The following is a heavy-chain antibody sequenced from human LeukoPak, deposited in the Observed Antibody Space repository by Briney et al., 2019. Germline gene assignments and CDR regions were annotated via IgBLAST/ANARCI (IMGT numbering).Heavy chain of an antibody. CDR2: IRSDGTII. J-gene: IGHJ6*04. D-gene: IGHD3-10*02. CDR1: GFTFSRYS. Sequence: GGSLRLSCTASGFTFSRYSMNWVRQAPGKGLEWLSYIRSDGTIIDYADSVKGRFTISRDNDKNSLFLEMHSLRAEDTAVYYCAELGITMIGGVWGKGTTVTISS. CDR3: AELGITMIGGV. V-gene: IGHV3-48*01.